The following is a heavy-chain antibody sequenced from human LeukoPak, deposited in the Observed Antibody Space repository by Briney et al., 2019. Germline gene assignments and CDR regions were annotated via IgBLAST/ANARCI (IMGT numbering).Heavy chain of an antibody. CDR2: INPKSGDT. D-gene: IGHD6-13*01. CDR1: GYIFTGYY. V-gene: IGHV1-2*02. Sequence: ASVKVSCKASGYIFTGYYIHWARQAPGQGLEWMGWINPKSGDTNYAQKFQGRITMTRDTPISAAYMELGSLTSDDTAVYYCARGYRSSAYISWGQGTLVTVSS. CDR3: ARGYRSSAYIS. J-gene: IGHJ5*02.